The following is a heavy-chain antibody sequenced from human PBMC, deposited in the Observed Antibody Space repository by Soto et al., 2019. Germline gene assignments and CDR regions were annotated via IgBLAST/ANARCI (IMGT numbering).Heavy chain of an antibody. V-gene: IGHV4-59*01. CDR2: ISFTGGT. CDR3: ARDTIRGYYGLDV. J-gene: IGHJ6*02. Sequence: SETLSLTCSVSGGSITSYYWSWIRQPPGKGLEWIGYISFTGGTNFNPSLRSRVTISIDTSKNQFSLRVNSVTTADTAVYYCARDTIRGYYGLDVWGQGTTVTVSS. CDR1: GGSITSYY. D-gene: IGHD3-10*01.